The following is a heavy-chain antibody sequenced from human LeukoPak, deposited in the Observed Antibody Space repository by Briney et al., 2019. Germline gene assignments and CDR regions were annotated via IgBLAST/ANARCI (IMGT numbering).Heavy chain of an antibody. CDR2: ISGSGGST. D-gene: IGHD1-26*01. CDR1: GFTFSSYA. J-gene: IGHJ4*02. Sequence: GGSLRLSCAASGFTFSSYAMSWVRQAPGKGLEWVSAISGSGGSTYYADSVKGRFTISRDNSKNTLYLQMNSLRAEDTAVYYCARGLSGSYYAADYWGQGTLVTVSS. CDR3: ARGLSGSYYAADY. V-gene: IGHV3-23*01.